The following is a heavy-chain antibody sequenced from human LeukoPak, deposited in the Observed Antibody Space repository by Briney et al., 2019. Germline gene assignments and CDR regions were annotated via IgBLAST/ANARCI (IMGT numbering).Heavy chain of an antibody. V-gene: IGHV3-48*01. J-gene: IGHJ4*02. D-gene: IGHD2/OR15-2a*01. CDR2: ISSSSSTI. CDR1: GFTFSSYG. CDR3: ARGVRWAPLIDFDY. Sequence: GGSLRLSCAASGFTFSSYGMHWVRQAPGKGLEWVSYISSSSSTIYYADSVKGRFTISRDNAKNSLYLQMNSLRAEDTAVYYCARGVRWAPLIDFDYWGQGTLVTVSS.